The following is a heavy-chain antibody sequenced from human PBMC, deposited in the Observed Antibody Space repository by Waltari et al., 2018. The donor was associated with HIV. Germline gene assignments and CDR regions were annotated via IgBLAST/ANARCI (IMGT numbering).Heavy chain of an antibody. CDR1: GFTFINAW. CDR2: IKSKNDGGTI. CDR3: VTDAVAVPLDTAF. V-gene: IGHV3-15*01. J-gene: IGHJ4*02. D-gene: IGHD2-21*01. Sequence: EVHLVESGGGLVKPGGSLRVSCTVSGFTFINAWMRWVRQAPGKGLEWLGRIKSKNDGGTIDYASPVKDRFTSLRDDSKHTLYLEMSSLKIEDTGIYYCVTDAVAVPLDTAFWGQGTLVTVSS.